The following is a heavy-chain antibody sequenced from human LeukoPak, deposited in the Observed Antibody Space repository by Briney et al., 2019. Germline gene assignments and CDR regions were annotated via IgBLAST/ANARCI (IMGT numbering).Heavy chain of an antibody. CDR2: ISGSASST. CDR3: ARVVPPTDYGSGSYFWDPYYFDY. D-gene: IGHD3-10*01. CDR1: GFTFTNYA. Sequence: GGSPKLSCATSGFTFTNYAMSWVRQAPGKGLEWVSAISGSASSTYYADSVKGRFTISRDNSKNTLYLQMNSLRAEDTAVYYCARVVPPTDYGSGSYFWDPYYFDYWGQGTLVTVSS. V-gene: IGHV3-23*01. J-gene: IGHJ4*02.